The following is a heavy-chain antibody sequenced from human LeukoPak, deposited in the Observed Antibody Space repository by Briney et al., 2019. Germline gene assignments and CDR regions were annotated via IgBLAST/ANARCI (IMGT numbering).Heavy chain of an antibody. Sequence: GGSLRLSCAASGFTFSSYWMSWVRQAPGKGLERVANIKQDGSEKYYVDSVKGRFTISRDNAKNSLYLRMNSLRAEDTAVYYCARGFGELNSYYYMDVWGKGTTVTVSS. V-gene: IGHV3-7*01. J-gene: IGHJ6*03. CDR2: IKQDGSEK. D-gene: IGHD3-10*01. CDR1: GFTFSSYW. CDR3: ARGFGELNSYYYMDV.